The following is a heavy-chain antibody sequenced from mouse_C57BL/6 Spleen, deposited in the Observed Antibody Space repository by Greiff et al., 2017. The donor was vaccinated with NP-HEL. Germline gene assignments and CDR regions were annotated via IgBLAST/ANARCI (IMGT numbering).Heavy chain of an antibody. CDR1: GYTFTSYW. V-gene: IGHV1-69*01. Sequence: QVQLQQPGAELVMPGASVKLSCKASGYTFTSYWMHWVKQRPGRGLEWIGEIDPSDSYTNYNQKFKGKSTLTVDKSSSTAYMQLSSLTSEDSAVYYCARSTGAWFAYWGQGTLVTVSA. CDR3: ARSTGAWFAY. CDR2: IDPSDSYT. J-gene: IGHJ3*01. D-gene: IGHD4-1*02.